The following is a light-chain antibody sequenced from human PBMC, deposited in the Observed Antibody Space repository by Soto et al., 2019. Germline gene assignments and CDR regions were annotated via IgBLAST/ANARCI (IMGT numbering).Light chain of an antibody. CDR3: QQYDVCPLT. CDR2: GAS. J-gene: IGKJ1*01. CDR1: QNISGG. V-gene: IGKV3-15*01. Sequence: DIVLTQSPYTLSVSPGVSATLSCRASQNISGGLAWYHQKPGQAPMLLIHGASTMDTGITNRFSCSGSGTDFTLTIITLQSEDLASFFCQQYDVCPLTFGQGP.